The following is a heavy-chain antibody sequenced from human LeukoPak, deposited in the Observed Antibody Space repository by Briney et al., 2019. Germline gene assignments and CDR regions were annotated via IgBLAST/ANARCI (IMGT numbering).Heavy chain of an antibody. Sequence: SEALSLTCTVSGGSISSYYWSWIRQPPGKGLEWIGYIYYSGSTNYNPSLKSRVTISVDTSKNQFSLKLSSVTAADTAVYFCARGPYSYDSSGAFDIWGQGTMVTVSS. CDR2: IYYSGST. D-gene: IGHD3-22*01. CDR3: ARGPYSYDSSGAFDI. V-gene: IGHV4-59*08. J-gene: IGHJ3*02. CDR1: GGSISSYY.